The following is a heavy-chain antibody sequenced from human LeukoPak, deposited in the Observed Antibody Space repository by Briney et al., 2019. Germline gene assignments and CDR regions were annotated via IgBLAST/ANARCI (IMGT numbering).Heavy chain of an antibody. V-gene: IGHV5-51*01. CDR2: IYPGDSDT. CDR3: ARRGEAMDPFDY. Sequence: GESLKISCKDSGYSFTSYWIGWVSQIPGKGLEWMGIIYPGDSDTRYSSSFQGQVTISADKSINTAYLQWSSLKASDTAIYYCARRGEAMDPFDYWGQGTLVTVSS. J-gene: IGHJ4*02. D-gene: IGHD5-18*01. CDR1: GYSFTSYW.